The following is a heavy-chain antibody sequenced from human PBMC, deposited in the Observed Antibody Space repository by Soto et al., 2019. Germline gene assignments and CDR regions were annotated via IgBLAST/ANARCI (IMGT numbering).Heavy chain of an antibody. Sequence: SETLSLTCAVSCGSISSSNWWSWVRHPPGKGLEWIGEIYHSGSTNYNPSLKSRVTISVDKSKNQFSLKLSSVTAADTAVYYCARVELLWFGELLTYYYYGMDVWGQGTTVTVS. J-gene: IGHJ6*02. CDR2: IYHSGST. D-gene: IGHD3-10*01. CDR1: CGSISSSNW. V-gene: IGHV4-4*02. CDR3: ARVELLWFGELLTYYYYGMDV.